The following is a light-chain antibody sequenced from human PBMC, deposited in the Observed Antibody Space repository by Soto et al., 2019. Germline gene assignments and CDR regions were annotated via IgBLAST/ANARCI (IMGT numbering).Light chain of an antibody. CDR1: NSDIGNYNY. CDR2: EVS. CDR3: SSYTSSRTLEV. Sequence: QSVLTQPASVSGSPGQSITISCTGTNSDIGNYNYVSWYQQHPGKAPKVMIYEVSNRPSGVSNRFSGSKSGNTASLTISGLQAEDEANYYCSSYTSSRTLEVFGGGTKLTVL. J-gene: IGLJ2*01. V-gene: IGLV2-14*01.